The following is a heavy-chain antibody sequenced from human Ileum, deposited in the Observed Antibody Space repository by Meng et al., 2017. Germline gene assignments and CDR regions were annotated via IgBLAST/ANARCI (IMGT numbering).Heavy chain of an antibody. D-gene: IGHD6-19*01. V-gene: IGHV1-18*01. CDR3: ARDRQWVFDY. J-gene: IGHJ4*02. CDR2: IDPGNGNR. CDR1: GYTFPTFG. Sequence: QVQLVQYGIEVRKPGASVKVSCKPSGYTFPTFGISWVRQAPGQGLEWMGWIDPGNGNRNCAQKFQDRITLTTDTTTTTAYMELRSLRSDDTAIFYCARDRQWVFDYWGQGTLVTVSS.